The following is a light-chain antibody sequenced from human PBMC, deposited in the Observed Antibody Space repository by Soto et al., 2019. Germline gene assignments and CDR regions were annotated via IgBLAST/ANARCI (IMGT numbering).Light chain of an antibody. CDR1: SSDVGDYNY. Sequence: QSALTQPRSVSGSPGESVTISCTGTSSDVGDYNYVSWYQQYPGKAPKLVSYDVSKRPSGVPERFSGSKSGNTASLTISGLQAEDEADYYCCSFAGSYTFWVFGGGTKLTVL. V-gene: IGLV2-11*01. CDR3: CSFAGSYTFWV. CDR2: DVS. J-gene: IGLJ3*02.